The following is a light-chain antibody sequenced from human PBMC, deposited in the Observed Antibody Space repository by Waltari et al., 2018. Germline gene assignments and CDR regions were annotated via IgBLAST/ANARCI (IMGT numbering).Light chain of an antibody. V-gene: IGKV1-5*03. CDR2: EAF. Sequence: DIQMTQSPSTLSASVGDRVTITCRASQGITSTRTWLAWYQQKPGMAPKLLIYEAFSLESGVPSRFSGSGSGTQFTLTISSLQPDDFATYYCQQYSSGWTFGQGTKVEIQ. CDR1: QGITSTRTW. J-gene: IGKJ1*01. CDR3: QQYSSGWT.